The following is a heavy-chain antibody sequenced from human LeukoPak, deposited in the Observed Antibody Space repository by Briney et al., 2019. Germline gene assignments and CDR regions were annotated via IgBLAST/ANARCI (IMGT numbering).Heavy chain of an antibody. J-gene: IGHJ4*02. V-gene: IGHV3-11*06. CDR3: ARDSYSSSWYSPAYYFDY. Sequence: PGGSLRLSCAASGFTFSDYYMSWIRQAPGKGLEWVSYISSSSSYTNYADSVKGRFTISRDNAKNSLYLQMNSLRAEDTAVYYCARDSYSSSWYSPAYYFDYWGQGTLVTVSS. D-gene: IGHD6-13*01. CDR2: ISSSSSYT. CDR1: GFTFSDYY.